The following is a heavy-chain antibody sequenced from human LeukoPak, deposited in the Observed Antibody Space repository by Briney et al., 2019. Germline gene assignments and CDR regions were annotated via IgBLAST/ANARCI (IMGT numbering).Heavy chain of an antibody. CDR3: ARLYTSSQTYYYDSSGYYWSDWYFDL. CDR2: IYYSGST. J-gene: IGHJ2*01. Sequence: PSETLSLTCTVSGYSISSSSYYWGWIRQPPGKGLEWIGSIYYSGSTYYNPSLKSRVTISVDTSKNQFSLKLSSVTAADTAVYYCARLYTSSQTYYYDSSGYYWSDWYFDLWGRGTLVTVSS. V-gene: IGHV4-39*01. CDR1: GYSISSSSYY. D-gene: IGHD3-22*01.